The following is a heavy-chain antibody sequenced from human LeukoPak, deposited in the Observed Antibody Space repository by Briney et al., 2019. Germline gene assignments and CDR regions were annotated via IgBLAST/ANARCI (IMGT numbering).Heavy chain of an antibody. D-gene: IGHD6-19*01. CDR1: GYTLTELS. Sequence: GASVKVSCKVSGYTLTELSMHWVRQAPGKGLEWMGGFDPEDGETIYAQKFQGRVTMTEDTSTDTAYMELSSLRSEDTAVYYCATVLAVAGHFDYWGQGTLVTVSS. CDR3: ATVLAVAGHFDY. V-gene: IGHV1-24*01. J-gene: IGHJ4*02. CDR2: FDPEDGET.